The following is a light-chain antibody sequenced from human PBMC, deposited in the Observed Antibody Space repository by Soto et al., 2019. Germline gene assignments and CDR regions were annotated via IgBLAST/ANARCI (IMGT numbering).Light chain of an antibody. CDR3: FSHRGGDSHV. J-gene: IGLJ1*01. CDR1: SSDVGGYNY. Sequence: QSVLTQPASVSGSPGQSITISCTGTSSDVGGYNYVSWYQQYPGKAPKLMIYGVTNRPSGVSNRFSGSKPGNTASLIISGLQAEDEAYYYCFSHRGGDSHVFGTGTKVTVL. V-gene: IGLV2-14*01. CDR2: GVT.